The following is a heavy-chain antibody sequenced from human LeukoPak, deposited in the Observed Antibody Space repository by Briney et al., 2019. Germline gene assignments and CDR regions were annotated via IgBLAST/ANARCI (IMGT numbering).Heavy chain of an antibody. CDR1: GFTFSRYA. J-gene: IGHJ4*02. CDR3: VKVGGYSGYETFGY. Sequence: GGSLRLSCSASGFTFSRYAMHWVRQAPGKGLEYVSAISSNGGSTYYADSVKGRFTISRDNSKNTLYLQMSSLRAEDTAVYYCVKVGGYSGYETFGYWGQGTLVTVSS. CDR2: ISSNGGST. V-gene: IGHV3-64D*06. D-gene: IGHD5-12*01.